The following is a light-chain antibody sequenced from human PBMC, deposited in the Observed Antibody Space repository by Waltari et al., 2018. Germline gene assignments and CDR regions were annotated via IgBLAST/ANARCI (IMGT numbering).Light chain of an antibody. CDR1: SSDVGGYNY. V-gene: IGLV2-14*01. CDR2: EVS. J-gene: IGLJ2*01. CDR3: TSYTSRGTVV. Sequence: QSALTQAASVSGSPGQSITIPCTGTSSDVGGYNYVSWYQQHPGKAPKRMIYEVSNRPSGDSSRFSGSKSGNTASLTISGLQAEDEADYYCTSYTSRGTVVFGGGTKLTVL.